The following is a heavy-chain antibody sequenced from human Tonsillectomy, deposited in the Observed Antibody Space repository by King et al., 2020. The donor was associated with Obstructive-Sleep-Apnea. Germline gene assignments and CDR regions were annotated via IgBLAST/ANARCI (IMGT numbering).Heavy chain of an antibody. D-gene: IGHD6-13*01. CDR1: GFTFSNAW. Sequence: VQLVESGGGLVKPGGSLRLSCAASGFTFSNAWMSGVRQAPGKGLDWVGGIKSKTDGGTTDYAAPVQGRFTISRDDSKNTLYLQMNSLKTEDTAVYYCTTDGGEAAGTNYWGQGTLVTVSS. J-gene: IGHJ4*02. V-gene: IGHV3-15*05. CDR2: IKSKTDGGTT. CDR3: TTDGGEAAGTNY.